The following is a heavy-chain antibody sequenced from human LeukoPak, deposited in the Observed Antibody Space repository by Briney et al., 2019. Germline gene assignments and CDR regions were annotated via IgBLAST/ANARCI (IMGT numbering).Heavy chain of an antibody. CDR1: GFTFSSYS. CDR2: ISSSSSYI. D-gene: IGHD3-9*01. CDR3: ARSLVRYFDWLGNAADY. V-gene: IGHV3-21*01. Sequence: GGSLRLSCAASGFTFSSYSMNWVRQAPGKGLEWVSSISSSSSYIYYADSVKGRFTISRDNAKNSLYLQMNSLRAEDTAVYYCARSLVRYFDWLGNAADYWGQGTLVTVSS. J-gene: IGHJ4*02.